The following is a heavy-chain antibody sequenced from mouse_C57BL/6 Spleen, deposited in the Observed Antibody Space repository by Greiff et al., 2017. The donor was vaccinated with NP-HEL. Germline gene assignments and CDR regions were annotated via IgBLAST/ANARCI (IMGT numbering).Heavy chain of an antibody. CDR1: GFTFSSYG. V-gene: IGHV5-6*02. CDR3: ARRLPDWYFDV. CDR2: ISSGGSYT. J-gene: IGHJ1*03. Sequence: EVKLEESGGDLVKPGGSLKLSCAASGFTFSSYGMSWVRQTPDKRLEWVATISSGGSYTYYPDSVKGRFTISRDNAKNTLYLQMSSLKSEDTAMYYCARRLPDWYFDVWGTGTTVTVSS. D-gene: IGHD5-5*01.